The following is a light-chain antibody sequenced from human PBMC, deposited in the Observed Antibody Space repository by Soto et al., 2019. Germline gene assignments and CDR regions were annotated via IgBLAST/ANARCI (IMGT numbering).Light chain of an antibody. CDR1: SSDIGNYDY. V-gene: IGLV2-14*01. CDR3: FSYRSTRSYV. CDR2: EVS. Sequence: QSALTQPASVSGSPGQSITISCTGTSSDIGNYDYVSWYQQHPGRAPKLMISEVSNRPSGVSNRFSGSKSGNTASLTISALQTEDEADYYCFSYRSTRSYVFGTGTKLTVL. J-gene: IGLJ1*01.